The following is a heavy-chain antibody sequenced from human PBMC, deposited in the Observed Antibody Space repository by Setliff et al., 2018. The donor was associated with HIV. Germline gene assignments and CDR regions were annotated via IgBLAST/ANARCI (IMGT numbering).Heavy chain of an antibody. V-gene: IGHV3-15*01. CDR2: IKSNTDGGAT. CDR3: TTKILD. J-gene: IGHJ1*01. Sequence: PGGSLRLSCAASGFSFGNAWMSWVRQAAGKGLEWVGRIKSNTDGGATDYAAPVKGRFTISRDDSKNTLYLLMNSLKTDDTAVYYCTTKILDWGQGTLVTVSS. CDR1: GFSFGNAW.